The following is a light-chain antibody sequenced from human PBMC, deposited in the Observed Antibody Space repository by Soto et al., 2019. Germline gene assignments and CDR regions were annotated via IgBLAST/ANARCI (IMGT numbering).Light chain of an antibody. J-gene: IGKJ1*01. CDR3: QQYGSSPWA. CDR2: GAS. CDR1: QSVSSN. V-gene: IGKV3-20*01. Sequence: EIVMTQSPATLSVSPGERATLSCRASQSVSSNLAWYQHKPGRAPRLLVHGASSRATGIPDRFSGSGSGTDFTLTISALEPEDSAVYYCQQYGSSPWAFGQGTKVEIK.